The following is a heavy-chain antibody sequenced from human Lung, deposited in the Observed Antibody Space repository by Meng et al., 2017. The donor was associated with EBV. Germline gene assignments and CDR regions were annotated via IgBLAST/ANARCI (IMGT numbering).Heavy chain of an antibody. D-gene: IGHD3-10*01. J-gene: IGHJ4*02. V-gene: IGHV1-18*01. CDR3: ARGTPGRSYSDY. CDR1: GYTFASYG. CDR2: FVNNVDT. Sequence: QVYLVPSGAEVEKPGASVGVSCEASGYTFASYGISWLRQAPGQGLEWMGWFVNNVDTYSAQKFQGRVTMTTDTHTSTAFMELRSLRSDDTAVYYCARGTPGRSYSDYWGQGTLVTVSS.